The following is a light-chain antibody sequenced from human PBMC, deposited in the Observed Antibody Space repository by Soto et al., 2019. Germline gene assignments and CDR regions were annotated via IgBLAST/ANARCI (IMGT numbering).Light chain of an antibody. CDR3: QAWVRSTANV. V-gene: IGLV3-1*01. CDR1: KLGDKY. J-gene: IGLJ1*01. CDR2: QNN. Sequence: SYELTQPPSVSVSPGQTASITCSGDKLGDKYACWYQQKPGQSPVLVMYQNNKRPSGIPERFSGSNSGNTATLTISGTQPMDEADYYCQAWVRSTANVFGTGTKVTVL.